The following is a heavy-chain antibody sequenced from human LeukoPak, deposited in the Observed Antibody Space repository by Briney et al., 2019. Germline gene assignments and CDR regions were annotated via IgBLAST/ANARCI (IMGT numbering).Heavy chain of an antibody. Sequence: SETLSLTCTVSGGSISSSSYYWGWIRQPPGKGLEWIGSIYYSGSTYYNPSLKSRVTISVDTSKNQFSLELSSVTAADTAVYYCARGLSSLRFIYEFWGQGTLVTVSS. CDR3: ARGLSSLRFIYEF. J-gene: IGHJ4*02. CDR2: IYYSGST. D-gene: IGHD3-3*01. V-gene: IGHV4-39*01. CDR1: GGSISSSSYY.